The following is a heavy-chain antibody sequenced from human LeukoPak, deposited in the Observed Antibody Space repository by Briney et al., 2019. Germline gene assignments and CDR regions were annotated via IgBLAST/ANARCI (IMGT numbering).Heavy chain of an antibody. D-gene: IGHD6-13*01. Sequence: GGSLRLSCAASGFTFSSYGMHWVRQAPGKGLEWVAFIRYDGSNKYYADSVKGRFTISRDNSKNTLYLQMNSLRAEDTAVYYCAREVDLTQYSSSWSKRGWFDPWGQGTLVTVSS. CDR3: AREVDLTQYSSSWSKRGWFDP. V-gene: IGHV3-30*02. J-gene: IGHJ5*02. CDR2: IRYDGSNK. CDR1: GFTFSSYG.